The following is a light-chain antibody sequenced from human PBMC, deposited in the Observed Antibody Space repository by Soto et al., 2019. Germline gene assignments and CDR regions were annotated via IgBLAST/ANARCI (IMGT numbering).Light chain of an antibody. J-gene: IGKJ1*01. Sequence: QMTLSPSTLSGSVGDRVTITCRASQTISSWLAWYQQKPGKAPKLLIYKASTLKSGVPSRFSGSGSATEFTLTISSLQPDDFATYYCQHYNSYSDAFGQGTKVDIK. CDR1: QTISSW. CDR2: KAS. V-gene: IGKV1-5*03. CDR3: QHYNSYSDA.